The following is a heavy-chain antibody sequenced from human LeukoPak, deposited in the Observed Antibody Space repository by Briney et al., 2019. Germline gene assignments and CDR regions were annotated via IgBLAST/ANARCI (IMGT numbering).Heavy chain of an antibody. D-gene: IGHD6-13*01. J-gene: IGHJ4*02. CDR2: INPNSGGT. CDR1: GYTFTGSY. Sequence: ASVKVSCKASGYTFTGSYMHWVRQAPGQGLEWMGWINPNSGGTNYAQKFQGRVTMTRDTSISTAYMELSRLRSDDTAVYYCARDLLAAAGTGYWGQGTLVTVPS. V-gene: IGHV1-2*02. CDR3: ARDLLAAAGTGY.